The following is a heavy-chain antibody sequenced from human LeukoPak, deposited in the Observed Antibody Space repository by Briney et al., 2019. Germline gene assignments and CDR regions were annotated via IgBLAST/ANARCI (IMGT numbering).Heavy chain of an antibody. J-gene: IGHJ3*02. Sequence: WASVKVSCKASGGTFSSYAISWVRQAPGQGLEWIGGIIPIFGTANYAQKFQGRVTITTDESTSTAYMELSSLRSEDTAVYYCAREGYGGNSFAFDIWGQGTMVTVSS. D-gene: IGHD4-23*01. CDR1: GGTFSSYA. CDR3: AREGYGGNSFAFDI. CDR2: IIPIFGTA. V-gene: IGHV1-69*05.